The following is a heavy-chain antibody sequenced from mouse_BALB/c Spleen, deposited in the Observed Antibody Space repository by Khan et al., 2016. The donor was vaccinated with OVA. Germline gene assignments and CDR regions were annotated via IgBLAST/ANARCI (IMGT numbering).Heavy chain of an antibody. V-gene: IGHV1-80*01. CDR1: GYAFSNYL. D-gene: IGHD2-14*01. CDR2: IYPGDGNT. Sequence: QVQLKQSGAELVRPGSSVKFSCKASGYAFSNYLMNWVKQGPGQGLEWIGQIYPGDGNTNYNGKFKDKATLTADNSSTTAYMQLSRLTFKASAVYFCAVSEYDYFTYWGQGTMVTVSA. CDR3: AVSEYDYFTY. J-gene: IGHJ3*01.